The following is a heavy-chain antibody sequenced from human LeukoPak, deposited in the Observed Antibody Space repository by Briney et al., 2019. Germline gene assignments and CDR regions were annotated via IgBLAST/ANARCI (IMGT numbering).Heavy chain of an antibody. CDR3: ARVPDYYYYGMDV. V-gene: IGHV4-39*07. CDR1: GDSISSGALH. Sequence: SETLSLTCTVSGDSISSGALHWGWLRQPPGKGLEWIGEINHSGSTNYNPSLKSRVTISVDTSKNQFSLKLSSVTAADTAVYYCARVPDYYYYGMDVWGQGTTVTVSS. CDR2: INHSGST. J-gene: IGHJ6*02.